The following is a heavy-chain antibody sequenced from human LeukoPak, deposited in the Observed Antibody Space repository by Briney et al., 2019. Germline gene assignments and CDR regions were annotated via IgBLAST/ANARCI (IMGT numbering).Heavy chain of an antibody. CDR1: GGSISSSSYY. D-gene: IGHD6-19*01. CDR2: INHSGST. V-gene: IGHV4-39*07. CDR3: AREAHLSSGYAFDI. J-gene: IGHJ3*02. Sequence: SETLSLTCTISGGSISSSSYYWGWIRQPPAKGLEWIGEINHSGSTNYNPSLKSRVTISVDTSKNQFSLKLSSVTAADTAVYYCAREAHLSSGYAFDIWGQGTMVTVSS.